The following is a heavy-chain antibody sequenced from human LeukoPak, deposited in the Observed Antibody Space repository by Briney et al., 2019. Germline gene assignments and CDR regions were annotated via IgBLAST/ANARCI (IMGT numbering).Heavy chain of an antibody. D-gene: IGHD2-2*01. J-gene: IGHJ4*02. Sequence: PGGSLRLSCAASGFTFSDYYMSWIRQAPGKGLEWVSYISSSGSTIYYADSVKGRFTISRDNAKISLYLQMNSLRAEDTAVYYCAKVTLGYCSSTSCYEFDYWGQGTLVTVSS. CDR1: GFTFSDYY. CDR2: ISSSGSTI. CDR3: AKVTLGYCSSTSCYEFDY. V-gene: IGHV3-11*04.